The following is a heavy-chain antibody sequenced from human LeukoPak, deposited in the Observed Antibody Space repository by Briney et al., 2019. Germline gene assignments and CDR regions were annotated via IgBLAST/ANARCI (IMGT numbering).Heavy chain of an antibody. Sequence: ASVKVSCKASRYTFTNYDISWVRQAPGQGLEWMGWISPFNGNTNDAQKIQGRVTMTTHTSTSTAYIELSSLRSDDTAVYYWATDHRQSSSSSYYYDRDVWGTGTTVTVSS. V-gene: IGHV1-18*01. CDR2: ISPFNGNT. J-gene: IGHJ6*03. CDR1: RYTFTNYD. D-gene: IGHD6-6*01. CDR3: ATDHRQSSSSSYYYDRDV.